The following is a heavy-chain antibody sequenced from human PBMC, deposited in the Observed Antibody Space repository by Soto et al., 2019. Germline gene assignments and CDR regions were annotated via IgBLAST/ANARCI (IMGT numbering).Heavy chain of an antibody. J-gene: IGHJ6*02. CDR2: IIPIIGTA. CDR1: GGTFSSYA. Sequence: QVQLVQSGAEVKKPGSSVKVSCKASGGTFSSYAISWVRQAPGQGLEWMGGIIPIIGTANYAQKFQGRVTITADESTNTAYMELSSLRSEDTAVYYCASADFWRSYYYYGMDVWGQGTTVTVSS. CDR3: ASADFWRSYYYYGMDV. D-gene: IGHD3-3*01. V-gene: IGHV1-69*01.